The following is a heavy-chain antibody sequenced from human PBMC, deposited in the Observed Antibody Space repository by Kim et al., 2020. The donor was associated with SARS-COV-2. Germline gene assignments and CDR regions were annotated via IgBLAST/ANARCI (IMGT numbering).Heavy chain of an antibody. D-gene: IGHD5-12*01. CDR1: GGSISSYY. J-gene: IGHJ6*02. CDR3: ARVSGYSGYDWTQTYYYYGMDV. Sequence: SETLSLTCTVSGGSISSYYWSWIRQPPGKGLEWIGYIYYSGSTNYNPSLKSRVTISVDTSKNQFSLKLSSVTAADTAVYYCARVSGYSGYDWTQTYYYYGMDVWGQGTTVTVSS. CDR2: IYYSGST. V-gene: IGHV4-59*01.